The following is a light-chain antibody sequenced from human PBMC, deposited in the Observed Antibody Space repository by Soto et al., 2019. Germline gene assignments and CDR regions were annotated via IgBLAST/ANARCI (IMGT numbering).Light chain of an antibody. J-gene: IGLJ1*01. CDR2: DDN. CDR3: GSWDSSLSADV. V-gene: IGLV1-51*01. CDR1: SPNIGGNS. Sequence: TQPPTTSAAPGQKATITSPGSSPNIGGNSVSWYQQLPGTAPKLLIRDDNKRPSGIPDRFSGSKSGTSATLGITGFQTGDEADYYCGSWDSSLSADVFGTGTKVTVL.